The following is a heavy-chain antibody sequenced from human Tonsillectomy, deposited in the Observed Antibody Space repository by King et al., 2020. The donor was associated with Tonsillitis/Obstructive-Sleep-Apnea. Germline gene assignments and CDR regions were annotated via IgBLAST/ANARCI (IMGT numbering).Heavy chain of an antibody. V-gene: IGHV3-53*01. Sequence: VQLVESGGGLIQPGGSLRLSCAASGFTVSSNYMSWVRQAPGKGLEWVSVLYSGGSTYYADSLQGRFTISRDNSKNTVYLQMNSGRAEDTAVYYCARDERYSSNWYAAFDIWGQGTMVTVSP. CDR3: ARDERYSSNWYAAFDI. CDR1: GFTVSSNY. CDR2: LYSGGST. D-gene: IGHD6-13*01. J-gene: IGHJ3*02.